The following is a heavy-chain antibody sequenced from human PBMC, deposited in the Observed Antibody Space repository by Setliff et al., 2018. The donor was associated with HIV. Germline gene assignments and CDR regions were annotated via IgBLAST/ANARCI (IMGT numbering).Heavy chain of an antibody. D-gene: IGHD6-13*01. CDR2: VNPSGGST. CDR3: ARPGIAAADYYFDY. V-gene: IGHV1-46*01. Sequence: ASVKVSCKPSGYTFTNYNIHWVRQAPGQGLEWVGMVNPSGGSTAYAQKFQGRVTIIRDTSTSTVYMDLSSLRSEDTAVYYCARPGIAAADYYFDYWGQGALVTVSS. J-gene: IGHJ4*02. CDR1: GYTFTNYN.